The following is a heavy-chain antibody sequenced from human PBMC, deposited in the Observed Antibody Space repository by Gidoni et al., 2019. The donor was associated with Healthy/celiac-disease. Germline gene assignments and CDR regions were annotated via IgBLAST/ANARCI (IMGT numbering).Heavy chain of an antibody. CDR3: AGSGSYRPFDY. V-gene: IGHV3-33*01. J-gene: IGHJ4*02. Sequence: ESGGGVVQPGRSLRLSCAASGFTFSSYGMHWVRQAPGKGLEWVAVIWYDGSNKYYADSVKGRFTISRDNSKNTLYLQMNSLRAEDTAVYYCAGSGSYRPFDYWGQGTLVTVSS. CDR2: IWYDGSNK. CDR1: GFTFSSYG. D-gene: IGHD1-26*01.